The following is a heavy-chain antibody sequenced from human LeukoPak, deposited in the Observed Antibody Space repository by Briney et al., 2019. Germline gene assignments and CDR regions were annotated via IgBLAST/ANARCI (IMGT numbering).Heavy chain of an antibody. V-gene: IGHV4-34*01. J-gene: IGHJ2*01. CDR1: AASFNSYY. CDR2: INHSGST. D-gene: IGHD6-13*01. CDR3: ARRFRGAAADYWYFDL. Sequence: SQTLSPACAVYAASFNSYYWGWIRQHPGRGLEWIGEINHSGSTNFNPSLRSRVTISVDTSKNQISLKLSSVTAADTAVYDCARRFRGAAADYWYFDLWGRGTQVTVSS.